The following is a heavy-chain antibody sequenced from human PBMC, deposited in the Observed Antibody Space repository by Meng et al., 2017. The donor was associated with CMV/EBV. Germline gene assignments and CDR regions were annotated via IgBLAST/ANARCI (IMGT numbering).Heavy chain of an antibody. CDR3: ARVDCSSTSCYLRFDP. J-gene: IGHJ5*02. CDR1: GYTFTGYY. CDR2: INPNSGGT. Sequence: ASVKVSCKASGYTFTGYYMHWVRQAPEQGLEWMGWINPNSGGTNYAQKFQGRVTMTRDTSISTAYTELSRLRSDDTAVYYCARVDCSSTSCYLRFDPWGQGTLVTVSS. V-gene: IGHV1-2*02. D-gene: IGHD2-2*01.